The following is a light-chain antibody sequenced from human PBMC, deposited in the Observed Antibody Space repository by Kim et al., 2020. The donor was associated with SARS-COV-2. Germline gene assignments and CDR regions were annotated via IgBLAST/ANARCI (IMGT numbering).Light chain of an antibody. CDR1: YSNIGAGYD. V-gene: IGLV1-40*03. CDR2: GNS. Sequence: VTLSCPGSYSNIGAGYDVQWYQQLPGTAPKLLIYGNSNRPSGIPDRFSGSESGASASLTITGLQAEDEADYYCQSYDSSLTGLYVFGTGTKVTVL. CDR3: QSYDSSLTGLYV. J-gene: IGLJ1*01.